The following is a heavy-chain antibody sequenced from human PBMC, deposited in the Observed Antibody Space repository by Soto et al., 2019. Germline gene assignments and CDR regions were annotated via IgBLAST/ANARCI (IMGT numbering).Heavy chain of an antibody. V-gene: IGHV3-30*18. CDR2: ISYDGSNK. J-gene: IGHJ6*02. CDR3: AKAYLPTGPDYYYYGIDV. Sequence: GLSRRVACVASGCTFRSYGRHWVRQALGKGLEWVAVISYDGSNKYYADSVKGRFTISRDNSKNTLYLQMNSLRGEDTAVYYCAKAYLPTGPDYYYYGIDVRAQRTTVTVS. CDR1: GCTFRSYG.